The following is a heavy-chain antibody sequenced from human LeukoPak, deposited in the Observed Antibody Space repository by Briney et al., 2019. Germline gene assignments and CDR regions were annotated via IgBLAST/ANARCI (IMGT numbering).Heavy chain of an antibody. Sequence: GGSLRLSCAASGFTVSSNYLSWVRQAPGKGLEWVSTIYSDGSTYYANSVKGRFTISRDNSKNTLYLQMNSLRAEDTAAYYCVLGYCSGVSCNHDYWGQGTLVTVSS. J-gene: IGHJ4*02. V-gene: IGHV3-53*01. D-gene: IGHD2-15*01. CDR3: VLGYCSGVSCNHDY. CDR1: GFTVSSNY. CDR2: IYSDGST.